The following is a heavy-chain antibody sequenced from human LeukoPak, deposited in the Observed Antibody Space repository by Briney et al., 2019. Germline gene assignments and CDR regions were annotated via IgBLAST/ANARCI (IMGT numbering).Heavy chain of an antibody. D-gene: IGHD6-13*01. J-gene: IGHJ5*02. CDR1: GYSFTDHY. Sequence: PGASVKVSCRASGYSFTDHYVRWVRQAPGQGLEWMGWINPNSGGTHSAQKFQGRVTMSRDTSISTAYMELTRLSSDDTAVYYCARLKALSSSLSWFDPWGQGTLVTVSS. CDR2: INPNSGGT. CDR3: ARLKALSSSLSWFDP. V-gene: IGHV1-2*02.